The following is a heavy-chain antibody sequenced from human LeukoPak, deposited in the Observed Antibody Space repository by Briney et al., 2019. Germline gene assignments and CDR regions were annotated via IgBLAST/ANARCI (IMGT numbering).Heavy chain of an antibody. J-gene: IGHJ4*02. V-gene: IGHV3-64*01. CDR2: ISSNGGST. CDR3: ARVYGDYFDY. Sequence: GGSLRLSCAASGFTFSSYAMHWVRQAPGKGLEYVSAISSNGGSTYYANSVKGRFTISRDNSKNTLYLQMNSLRAEDTAVYYCARVYGDYFDYWGQGTLVTVSS. D-gene: IGHD4-17*01. CDR1: GFTFSSYA.